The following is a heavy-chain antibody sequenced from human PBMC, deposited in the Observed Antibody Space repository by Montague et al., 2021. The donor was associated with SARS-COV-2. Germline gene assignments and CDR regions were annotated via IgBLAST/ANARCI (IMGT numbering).Heavy chain of an antibody. CDR3: ARERQYNWFGA. D-gene: IGHD1-14*01. J-gene: IGHJ5*02. V-gene: IGHV4-59*01. CDR2: IYYRGST. CDR1: GGSRSSDY. Sequence: SETLSLTCTVSGGSRSSDYWSWIRQPPGKGLEWIGYIYYRGSTNYNPSLKSRVTLSVDTSKNQFSLKVYSVTAADTAVYYCARERQYNWFGAWGQGTLVTVSS.